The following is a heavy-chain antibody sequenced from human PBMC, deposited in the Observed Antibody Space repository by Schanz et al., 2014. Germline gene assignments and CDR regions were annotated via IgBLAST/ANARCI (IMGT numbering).Heavy chain of an antibody. CDR3: AKGMGYCSGGTCYDYYYYGLDV. J-gene: IGHJ6*02. D-gene: IGHD2-15*01. CDR1: GFTFNSYA. CDR2: ISHSGGSK. V-gene: IGHV3-23*01. Sequence: EVQLLESGGGLVQPGGSLRLSCAASGFTFNSYAMTWVRQAPGKGLEWVSSISHSGGSKYYADSVKGRFTISRDNSENTLYLQMNSLSADDTAVFYCAKGMGYCSGGTCYDYYYYGLDVWGQGATXTVSS.